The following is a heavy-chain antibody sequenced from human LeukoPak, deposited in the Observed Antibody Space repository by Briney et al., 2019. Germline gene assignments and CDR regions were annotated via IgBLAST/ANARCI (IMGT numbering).Heavy chain of an antibody. V-gene: IGHV1-18*04. Sequence: GASVKVSCKASGYTFTSYGISWVQQAPGQGLEWMGWISAYNGNTNYAQKLQGRVTMTTDTSTSTAYMELRSLRSDDTAVYYCARDRRRQQLVRAYYYYGMDVWGKGTTVTVSS. J-gene: IGHJ6*04. CDR1: GYTFTSYG. CDR3: ARDRRRQQLVRAYYYYGMDV. CDR2: ISAYNGNT. D-gene: IGHD6-13*01.